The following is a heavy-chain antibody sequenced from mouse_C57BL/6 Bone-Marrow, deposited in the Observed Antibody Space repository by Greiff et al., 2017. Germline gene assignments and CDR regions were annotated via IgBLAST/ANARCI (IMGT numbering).Heavy chain of an antibody. CDR1: GYTFTSYW. V-gene: IGHV1-50*01. J-gene: IGHJ4*01. D-gene: IGHD2-1*01. CDR3: ACYYGNYYAMDY. Sequence: QVQLQQPGAELVKPGASVKLSCKASGYTFTSYWMQWVKQRPGQGLEWIGEIDPSDSYTNYNQKFKGKATLTLDTSSSTAYMQLSSLTSEDSAVYYCACYYGNYYAMDYWGQGTSVTVSS. CDR2: IDPSDSYT.